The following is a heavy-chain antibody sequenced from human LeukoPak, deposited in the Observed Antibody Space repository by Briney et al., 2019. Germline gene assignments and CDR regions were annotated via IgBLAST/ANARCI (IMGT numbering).Heavy chain of an antibody. CDR2: IKTNADGEPT. CDR1: GFTFAKVW. CDR3: TTGIDDGGGY. J-gene: IGHJ4*02. V-gene: IGHV3-15*07. Sequence: GGSLRLSCVSSGFTFAKVWMNWVRQAPGKDLEWVGRIKTNADGEPTVYAAPVEGRFVISRDDSKKTLYLEMNSLRVDDTALYFCTTGIDDGGGYWGQGTMVTVSS. D-gene: IGHD1-1*01.